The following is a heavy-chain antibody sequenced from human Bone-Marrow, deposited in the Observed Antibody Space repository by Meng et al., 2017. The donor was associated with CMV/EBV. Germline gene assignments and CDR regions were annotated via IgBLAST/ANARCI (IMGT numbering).Heavy chain of an antibody. CDR1: GFTFSSYS. D-gene: IGHD2-2*01. Sequence: GGSLRLSCAASGFTFSSYSMNWVRQAPGKGLEWVSYISSSSTIYYADSVKGRFTISRDNAKNSLYLQMISLRAEDTAVYYCAIVIVVVPAVITVPYYYYGMDVWGQGSTVTVSS. CDR2: ISSSSTI. J-gene: IGHJ6*02. V-gene: IGHV3-48*04. CDR3: AIVIVVVPAVITVPYYYYGMDV.